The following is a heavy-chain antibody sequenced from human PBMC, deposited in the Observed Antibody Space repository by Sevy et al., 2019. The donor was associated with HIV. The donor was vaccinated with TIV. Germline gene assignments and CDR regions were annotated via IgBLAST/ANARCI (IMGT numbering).Heavy chain of an antibody. CDR1: GFTFNSYA. Sequence: GGSLRLSCAASGFTFNSYAMNWVRQAPGKGLEWLSAIRGAGRITFYADSVKGRFTISRDNSRNTLYLQMNSLRAEDTAIYYCARNFVPDTTSYFGPLDYWGRGTLVTVSS. V-gene: IGHV3-23*01. D-gene: IGHD3-9*01. J-gene: IGHJ4*02. CDR2: IRGAGRIT. CDR3: ARNFVPDTTSYFGPLDY.